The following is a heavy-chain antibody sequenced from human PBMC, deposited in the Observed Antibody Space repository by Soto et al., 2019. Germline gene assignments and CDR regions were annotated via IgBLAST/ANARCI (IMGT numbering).Heavy chain of an antibody. D-gene: IGHD5-12*01. V-gene: IGHV2-5*01. CDR1: GFSLSTSGVG. CDR2: IYWNDDK. Sequence: ESGPTLVNPTQTLSLTCTFSGFSLSTSGVGVGWIRQPPGKALEWLALIYWNDDKRYSPSLKSRLTITKDTSKNQVVLTMTNMDPVDTATYYCAHRGAGYGYYYYYGMDVWGQGTTVTVSS. CDR3: AHRGAGYGYYYYYGMDV. J-gene: IGHJ6*02.